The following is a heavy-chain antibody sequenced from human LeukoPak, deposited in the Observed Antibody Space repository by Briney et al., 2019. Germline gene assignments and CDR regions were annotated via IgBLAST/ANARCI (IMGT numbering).Heavy chain of an antibody. V-gene: IGHV4-39*01. CDR3: ARQNTLGLYYYGSGSYYNRPEDFDY. J-gene: IGHJ4*02. D-gene: IGHD3-10*01. Sequence: SSETLSLTCAVSGGSISSGGYSWSWIRQPPGKGLEWIGSIYYSGSTYYNPSLKSRVTISVDTSKNQFSLKLSSVTAADTAVYYCARQNTLGLYYYGSGSYYNRPEDFDYWGQGTLVTVSS. CDR2: IYYSGST. CDR1: GGSISSGGYS.